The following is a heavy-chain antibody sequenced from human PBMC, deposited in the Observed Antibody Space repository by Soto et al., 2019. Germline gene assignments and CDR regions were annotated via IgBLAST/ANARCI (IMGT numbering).Heavy chain of an antibody. Sequence: GASVKVSCKASGYTFTSYGISWVRQAPGQRLEWMGWINAGNGNTKYSQKFQGRVTITRDTSASTAYMELSSLRSEDTAVYYCARVKYYYDSSGPPRYFDYWGQGTLVTVSS. CDR3: ARVKYYYDSSGPPRYFDY. D-gene: IGHD3-22*01. CDR1: GYTFTSYG. V-gene: IGHV1-3*01. CDR2: INAGNGNT. J-gene: IGHJ4*02.